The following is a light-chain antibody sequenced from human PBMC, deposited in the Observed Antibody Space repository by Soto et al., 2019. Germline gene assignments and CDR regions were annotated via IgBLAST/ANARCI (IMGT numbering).Light chain of an antibody. Sequence: QSALTQPASVSGSPGQSITISCTGTSSDVGGYNYVSWYQQHPGKAPKVMIYDVSNRPSGVSYRFSGSKSGNTASLTISGLQAEDEADYYCSSYTSTSTLVVFGGGTKLTVL. CDR3: SSYTSTSTLVV. V-gene: IGLV2-14*01. J-gene: IGLJ2*01. CDR1: SSDVGGYNY. CDR2: DVS.